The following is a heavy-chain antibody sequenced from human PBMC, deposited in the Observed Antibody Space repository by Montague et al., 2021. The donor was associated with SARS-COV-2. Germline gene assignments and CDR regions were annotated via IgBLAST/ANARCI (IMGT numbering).Heavy chain of an antibody. V-gene: IGHV4-59*08. D-gene: IGHD3-3*01. CDR1: GGSISSYY. Sequence: SETLSLTCTVSGGSISSYYWSWIRQPPGKGLEWIGYIYYSGSTNXNPSPKSRVAISVGTSKNQFSLKLSSVTAADTAVYYCARHRHITIFGVVIIPSWFDPWGQGTLVTVSS. CDR2: IYYSGST. CDR3: ARHRHITIFGVVIIPSWFDP. J-gene: IGHJ5*02.